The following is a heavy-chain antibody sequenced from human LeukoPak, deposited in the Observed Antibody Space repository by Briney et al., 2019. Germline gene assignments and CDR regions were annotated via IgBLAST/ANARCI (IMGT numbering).Heavy chain of an antibody. CDR3: AKGSGYDTDFDY. Sequence: GGSLRLSCAASGFTFSTYVMSWVRQAPGKGLEWVSGISGSGDNTYYADSVKGRFTISRDNSKNTLYLQMNSLGAEDTAVYYCAKGSGYDTDFDYWGQGTLVTASS. CDR1: GFTFSTYV. CDR2: ISGSGDNT. J-gene: IGHJ4*02. V-gene: IGHV3-23*01. D-gene: IGHD3-9*01.